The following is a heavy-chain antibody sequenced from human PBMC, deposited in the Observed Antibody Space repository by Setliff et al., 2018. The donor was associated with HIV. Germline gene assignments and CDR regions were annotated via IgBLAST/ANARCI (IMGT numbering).Heavy chain of an antibody. CDR3: ARVSNCSGGSCYFYFDY. CDR2: IYYSGST. V-gene: IGHV4-59*01. CDR1: GGSISSYY. J-gene: IGHJ4*02. Sequence: PSETLSLTCTVSGGSISSYYWSWIRQPPGQGLEWIGYIYYSGSTNYNPSLKSRVTISVDTSKNQFSLKLSSVTAADTAVYYCARVSNCSGGSCYFYFDYWGQGTLVTVS. D-gene: IGHD2-15*01.